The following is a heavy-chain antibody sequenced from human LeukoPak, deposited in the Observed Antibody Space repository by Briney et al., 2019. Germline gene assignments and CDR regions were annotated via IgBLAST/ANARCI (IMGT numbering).Heavy chain of an antibody. CDR3: AKSAGGSKRYFDY. CDR1: GFTFSGYA. Sequence: GGSLRLSCAASGFTFSGYAMTWVRQAPGKGLEWVSAISGSGGSTYYADSVKGRFTISRDNSKNTLYLQMNSLRAEDTAVYYCAKSAGGSKRYFDYWGKGTLVTVSS. V-gene: IGHV3-23*01. J-gene: IGHJ4*02. CDR2: ISGSGGST. D-gene: IGHD3-16*01.